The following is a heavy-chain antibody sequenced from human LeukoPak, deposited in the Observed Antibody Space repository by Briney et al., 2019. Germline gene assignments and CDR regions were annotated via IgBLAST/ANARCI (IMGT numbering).Heavy chain of an antibody. CDR3: ARGNSNGFDI. CDR2: ISGSGGST. Sequence: PGGSLRLSCATSGFTFSSCVMAWVRQAPGKGLEWVSSISGSGGSTYHADSVKGRFTISRDNSKNTLYLQVNSVRAEDTAVYYCARGNSNGFDIWGQGTMVTVSS. D-gene: IGHD1-7*01. J-gene: IGHJ3*02. CDR1: GFTFSSCV. V-gene: IGHV3-23*01.